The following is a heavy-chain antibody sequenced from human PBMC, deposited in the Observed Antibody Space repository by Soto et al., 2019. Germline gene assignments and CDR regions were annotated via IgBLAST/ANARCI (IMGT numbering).Heavy chain of an antibody. Sequence: QVQLVESGGGVVQPGRSLRLSCAASGFTFSSYAMHWVRRAPGKGLEWVAVISYDGSNKYYADSVKGRFTISRDNSKNTLYLQMNSLRAEDTAVYYCARILYYYDSSGYWGQGTLVTVSS. D-gene: IGHD3-22*01. J-gene: IGHJ4*02. CDR2: ISYDGSNK. CDR1: GFTFSSYA. CDR3: ARILYYYDSSGY. V-gene: IGHV3-30-3*01.